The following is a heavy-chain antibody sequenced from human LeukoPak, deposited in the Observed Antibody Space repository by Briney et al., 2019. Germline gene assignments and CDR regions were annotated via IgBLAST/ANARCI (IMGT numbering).Heavy chain of an antibody. J-gene: IGHJ4*02. Sequence: GGSLRLSCAASGFTFSSYAVSWVRQAPGKGLEWVSAISGSGGSTYYADSVKGRFTISRDNSKNTLYLQMNSLRAEDTAVYYCAKGPSCSSTSCYKGPPDYWGQGTLVTVSS. CDR1: GFTFSSYA. CDR2: ISGSGGST. V-gene: IGHV3-23*01. CDR3: AKGPSCSSTSCYKGPPDY. D-gene: IGHD2-2*02.